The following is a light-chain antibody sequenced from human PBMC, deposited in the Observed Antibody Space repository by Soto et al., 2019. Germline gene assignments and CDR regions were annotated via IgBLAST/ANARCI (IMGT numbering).Light chain of an antibody. CDR2: DAS. CDR1: QSVNFY. J-gene: IGKJ1*01. V-gene: IGKV3-20*01. Sequence: EIVLTQSPGSLSLSPGERATLSCRASQSVNFYLAWYQQKPGQAPRLLISDASSRATDVPDRFSGSGSGTDFSLTIIRLEPEDFAVYYCQQYGDSPVTFGQGTKVEIK. CDR3: QQYGDSPVT.